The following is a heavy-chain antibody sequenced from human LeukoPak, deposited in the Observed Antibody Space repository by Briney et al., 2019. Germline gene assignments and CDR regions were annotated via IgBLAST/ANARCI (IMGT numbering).Heavy chain of an antibody. V-gene: IGHV7-4-1*02. CDR1: GYTFTSYS. Sequence: ASVKVSCKASGYTFTSYSMNWVRQAPGQGLEYMGWINANTGNPTYAQGFTGRFVFSLDTSVSTAYLQISSLKAEDTAVYYCARRYSYGYYYYYYYMDVWGKGTTVTVSS. J-gene: IGHJ6*03. CDR2: INANTGNP. D-gene: IGHD5-18*01. CDR3: ARRYSYGYYYYYYYMDV.